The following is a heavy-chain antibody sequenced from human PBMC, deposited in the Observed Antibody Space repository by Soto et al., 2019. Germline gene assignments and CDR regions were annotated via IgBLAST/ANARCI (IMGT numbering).Heavy chain of an antibody. Sequence: SETLYITCAVSGGSLCSSNWWGWVRQPPGKGLEWIGEIYHSGSTNYNPSLKSRVTISVDKSKNQFSLKLSSVTAADTAVYYCARLWGSGWYVYYFDYWGQGTLVTVSS. J-gene: IGHJ4*02. CDR2: IYHSGST. V-gene: IGHV4-4*02. CDR3: ARLWGSGWYVYYFDY. D-gene: IGHD6-19*01. CDR1: GGSLCSSNW.